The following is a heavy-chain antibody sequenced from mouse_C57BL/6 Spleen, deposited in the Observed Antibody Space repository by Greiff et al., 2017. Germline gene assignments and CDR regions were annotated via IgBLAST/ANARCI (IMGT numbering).Heavy chain of an antibody. V-gene: IGHV1-64*01. CDR2: INPNSGSN. J-gene: IGHJ2*01. Sequence: QVQLQQPGAELVKPGASVKLSCKASGYTFTSYWMHWVKRRPGQGLEWIGWINPNSGSNNYNEKFKSKATLTVNKSASTAYMQLSSLTSEDSAVYYCASYDYDYFDYWGQGTTLTVSS. D-gene: IGHD2-4*01. CDR3: ASYDYDYFDY. CDR1: GYTFTSYW.